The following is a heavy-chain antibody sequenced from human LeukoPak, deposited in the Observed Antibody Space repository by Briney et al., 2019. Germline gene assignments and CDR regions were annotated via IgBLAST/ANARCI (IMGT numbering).Heavy chain of an antibody. CDR1: GFNFGTYA. CDR2: IWYDGSNK. V-gene: IGHV3-33*07. Sequence: PGGSLRLSCAASGFNFGTYAMNWVRQAPGKGLEWVAVIWYDGSNKYYADSVKGRFTISRDNSKNTLYLQMNSLRAEDTAVYYCARDYDSSGYSDWGQGTLVTVSS. D-gene: IGHD3-22*01. J-gene: IGHJ4*02. CDR3: ARDYDSSGYSD.